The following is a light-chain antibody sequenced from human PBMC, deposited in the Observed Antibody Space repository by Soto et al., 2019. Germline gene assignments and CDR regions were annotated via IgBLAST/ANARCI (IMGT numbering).Light chain of an antibody. V-gene: IGLV2-14*03. CDR1: STDIGAFNY. Sequence: LTQPASVSGSPGQSITISCAGTSTDIGAFNYVSWYQHHPGKAPKLLIFDVSDRPSGVSTRFSASKSANTASLTISGLQADDETDYYCSSYSTSSSLVFGGGTQLTVL. CDR2: DVS. CDR3: SSYSTSSSLV. J-gene: IGLJ2*01.